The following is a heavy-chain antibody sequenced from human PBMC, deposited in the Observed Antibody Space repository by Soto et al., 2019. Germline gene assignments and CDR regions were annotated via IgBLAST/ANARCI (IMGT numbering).Heavy chain of an antibody. CDR1: GFTFSSYA. Sequence: GGSLRLSCAASGFTFSSYAMSWVRQAPGKGLEWVSAISGSGGSTYYADSVKGRFTISRDNSKNTLYLQMNSLRAEDTAVYYCAKDLDDYIWGSYRGIDYWGQGTLVTVSS. V-gene: IGHV3-23*01. CDR3: AKDLDDYIWGSYRGIDY. CDR2: ISGSGGST. D-gene: IGHD3-16*02. J-gene: IGHJ4*02.